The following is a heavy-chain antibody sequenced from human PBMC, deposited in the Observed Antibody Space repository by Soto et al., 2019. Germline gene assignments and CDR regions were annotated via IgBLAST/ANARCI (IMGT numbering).Heavy chain of an antibody. V-gene: IGHV1-69*08. D-gene: IGHD3-10*01. Sequence: QVQLVQSGAEVKKPGSSVKVSCKASGGTFSPYTINWVRQAPGQGLEWMGRIIPFHGVTNYAQKFKARVTITADKSTRPAYMELSGLRFEDTAMYYCTRDWEITVSTWSFGGFWGRGTLVTVSS. CDR1: GGTFSPYT. CDR2: IIPFHGVT. CDR3: TRDWEITVSTWSFGGF. J-gene: IGHJ4*02.